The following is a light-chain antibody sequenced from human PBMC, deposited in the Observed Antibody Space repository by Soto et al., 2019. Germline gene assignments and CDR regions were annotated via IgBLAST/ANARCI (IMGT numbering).Light chain of an antibody. J-gene: IGKJ4*01. CDR1: QSISNW. V-gene: IGKV1-12*01. CDR3: QKANSFPLT. CDR2: HAS. Sequence: DIQMAQSPSTLPASVGDRVTITCRASQSISNWLAWYQQKPGTAPKLLIYHASNLQSGVPSRFSGSGSGTDLTLTISRLQPEDFATYYCQKANSFPLTFGGGTKVDIK.